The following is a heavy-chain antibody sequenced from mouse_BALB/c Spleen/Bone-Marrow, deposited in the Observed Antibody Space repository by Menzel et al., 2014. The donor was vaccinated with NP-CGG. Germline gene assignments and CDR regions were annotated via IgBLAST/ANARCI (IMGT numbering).Heavy chain of an antibody. D-gene: IGHD1-2*01. CDR2: INPDSSTI. Sequence: DVMLVESGGGLAQPGGSLKLSCAASGFDFSRYWMSWVRQAPGKGLEWIGEINPDSSTINYTPSLKDKFIISRDNAKNPLYLQMSKVRSEDTAIYTCASLHYSGYGDYWGQGTSLTVSS. CDR1: GFDFSRYW. J-gene: IGHJ2*02. CDR3: ASLHYSGYGDY. V-gene: IGHV4-1*02.